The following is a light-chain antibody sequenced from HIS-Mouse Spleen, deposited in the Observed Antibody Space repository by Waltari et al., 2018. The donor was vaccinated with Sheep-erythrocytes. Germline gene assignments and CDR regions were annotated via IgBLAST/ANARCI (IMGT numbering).Light chain of an antibody. CDR3: QAWDSSTAV. V-gene: IGLV3-1*01. CDR2: QDS. J-gene: IGLJ2*01. Sequence: SYELTQPPSVSVSPGQTASITCPGDKLGDKYACWCQQKPGQSPVLVIYQDSKRPSGIPERFSGSNSGNTATLTISGTQAMDEADYYCQAWDSSTAVFGGGTKLTVL. CDR1: KLGDKY.